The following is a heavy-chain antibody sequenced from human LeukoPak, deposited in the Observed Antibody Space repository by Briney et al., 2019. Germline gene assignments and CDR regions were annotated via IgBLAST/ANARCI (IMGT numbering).Heavy chain of an antibody. J-gene: IGHJ3*02. D-gene: IGHD3-9*01. V-gene: IGHV4-34*01. CDR3: ARRNLYYDILTETDAFDT. CDR2: INHSGST. Sequence: PSETLSLTCAVYGGSFSGYYWSWIRQPPGKGLEWIGEINHSGSTNYNPSLKSRVTISVDTSKNRFSLKLSSVTAADTAVYYCARRNLYYDILTETDAFDTWGQGTMVTVSS. CDR1: GGSFSGYY.